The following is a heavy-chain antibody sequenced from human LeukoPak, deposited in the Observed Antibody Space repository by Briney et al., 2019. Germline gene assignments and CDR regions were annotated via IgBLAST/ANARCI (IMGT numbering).Heavy chain of an antibody. Sequence: GGSLRLSCAAPGFTFSSYGMHWVRQAPGKGLEWVAVISYDGSNKYYADSVKGRFTISGDNSKNTLYLQMNSLRAGDTAVYYCAKAPYYGSGYYPRYFQHWGQGTLVTVSS. CDR3: AKAPYYGSGYYPRYFQH. CDR1: GFTFSSYG. J-gene: IGHJ1*01. CDR2: ISYDGSNK. D-gene: IGHD3-22*01. V-gene: IGHV3-30*18.